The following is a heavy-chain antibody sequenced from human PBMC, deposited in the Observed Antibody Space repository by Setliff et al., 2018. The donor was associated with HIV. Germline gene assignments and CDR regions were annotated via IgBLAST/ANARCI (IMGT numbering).Heavy chain of an antibody. CDR2: IRQDGSEK. CDR3: ARESCSGGSCYYYYYYMDV. V-gene: IGHV3-7*01. CDR1: GFTFRNYA. J-gene: IGHJ6*03. D-gene: IGHD2-15*01. Sequence: GSLRLSCAASGFTFRNYAMSWVRQAPGKGLEWVANIRQDGSEKYYADSVKGRFTISRDNAKNSLYLQMNSLRAEDTAVYYCARESCSGGSCYYYYYYMDVWGKWTTVTVSS.